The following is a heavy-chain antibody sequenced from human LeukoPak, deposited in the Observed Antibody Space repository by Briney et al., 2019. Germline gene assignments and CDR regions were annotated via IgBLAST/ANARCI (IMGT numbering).Heavy chain of an antibody. CDR1: GFTFSSYS. CDR2: ISGSSSYI. Sequence: GGSLRLSCAASGFTFSSYSMNWVRQAPGKGLEWVSSISGSSSYIYYADSVEGRFTISRHNAKNSLYLQMNSLRGEDTAVYYCATSSSWPPGWDYWGQGTLVTVSS. J-gene: IGHJ4*02. D-gene: IGHD6-13*01. CDR3: ATSSSWPPGWDY. V-gene: IGHV3-21*01.